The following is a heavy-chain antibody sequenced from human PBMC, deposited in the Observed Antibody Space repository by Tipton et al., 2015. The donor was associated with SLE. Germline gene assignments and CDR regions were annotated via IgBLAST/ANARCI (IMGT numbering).Heavy chain of an antibody. CDR3: AKAGGYYYDSSGYLGVDAFDI. CDR2: ISGSGGST. Sequence: SLRLSCAASGFTFDDYAMHWVRQAPGKGLEWVSGISGSGGSTYYADSVKGRFTFSRDNSKNTLYLQMNSLRAEDTAVYYCAKAGGYYYDSSGYLGVDAFDIWGQGTLVTVSS. J-gene: IGHJ3*02. CDR1: GFTFDDYA. D-gene: IGHD3-22*01. V-gene: IGHV3-23*01.